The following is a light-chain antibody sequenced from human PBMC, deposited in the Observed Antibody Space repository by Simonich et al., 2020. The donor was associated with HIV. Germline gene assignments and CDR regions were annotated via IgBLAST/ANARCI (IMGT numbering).Light chain of an antibody. CDR2: GQN. J-gene: IGLJ1*01. Sequence: SSELTQDPAVSVALGQTVRITCQGDSLRIYYSSWYQQKPGQAPVLVVYGQNNRPSGIPDRFSCSSSGNTASLTITGAQTDDEADYYCNSRDSSGNHLVFGTGTMVTVV. CDR1: SLRIYY. CDR3: NSRDSSGNHLV. V-gene: IGLV3-19*01.